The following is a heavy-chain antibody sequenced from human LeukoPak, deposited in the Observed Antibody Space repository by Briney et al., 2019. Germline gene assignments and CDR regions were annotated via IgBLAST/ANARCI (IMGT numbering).Heavy chain of an antibody. CDR1: GFTFSSYW. CDR3: AKDSYYYDSSGSPGDY. V-gene: IGHV3-74*01. CDR2: INTDGRST. J-gene: IGHJ4*02. Sequence: GGSLRLSCAASGFTFSSYWMHWVRQAPGKGLVWVSHINTDGRSTGHADSVKGRFTISRDNSKNTLYLQMNGLRAEDTAVYYCAKDSYYYDSSGSPGDYWGQGTLVTVSS. D-gene: IGHD3-22*01.